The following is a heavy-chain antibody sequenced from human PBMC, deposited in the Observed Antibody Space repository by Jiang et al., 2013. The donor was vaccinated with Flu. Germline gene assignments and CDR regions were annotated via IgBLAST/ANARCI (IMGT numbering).Heavy chain of an antibody. CDR1: GGSISSSSYC. J-gene: IGHJ3*02. CDR3: ARVRVRAYYDFWSGYQNDAFDI. V-gene: IGHV4-39*07. CDR2: IYYSGST. D-gene: IGHD3-3*01. Sequence: LLKPSETLSLTCTVSGGSISSSSYCWGWIRQPPGKGLEWIGSIYYSGSTYYNPSLKSRVTISVDTSKNQFSLKLSSVTAADTAVYYCARVRVRAYYDFWSGYQNDAFDIWGQGTMVTVSS.